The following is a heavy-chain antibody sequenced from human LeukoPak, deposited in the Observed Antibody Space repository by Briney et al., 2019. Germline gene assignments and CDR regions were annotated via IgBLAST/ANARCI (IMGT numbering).Heavy chain of an antibody. CDR1: GGSISSYY. CDR3: ARVGPRYYGYADAFDI. V-gene: IGHV4-59*01. D-gene: IGHD2/OR15-2a*01. J-gene: IGHJ3*02. Sequence: SETLSLTCTVSGGSISSYYWSWIRQPPGKGLEWIGYIYYSGSTNYNPSLKSRVTISVDTSKNQFSLKLSSVTAADTAVYYCARVGPRYYGYADAFDIWGQGTMVTVSS. CDR2: IYYSGST.